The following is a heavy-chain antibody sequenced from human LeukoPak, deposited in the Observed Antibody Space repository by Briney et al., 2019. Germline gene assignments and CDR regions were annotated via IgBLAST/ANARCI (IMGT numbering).Heavy chain of an antibody. CDR1: GYTFTGYY. J-gene: IGHJ4*02. CDR3: ARVSYDSSGYYRPFDY. CDR2: INPNSGGT. D-gene: IGHD3-22*01. V-gene: IGHV1-2*02. Sequence: GASVNVSCKASGYTFTGYYMHWVRQAPGQGLEWMGWINPNSGGTNYAQKFQGRVTMTRDTSISTAYMELSRLRSDDTAVYYCARVSYDSSGYYRPFDYWGQGTLVTVSS.